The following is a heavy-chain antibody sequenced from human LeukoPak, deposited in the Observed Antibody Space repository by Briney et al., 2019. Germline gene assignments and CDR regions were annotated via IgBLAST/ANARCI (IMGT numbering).Heavy chain of an antibody. J-gene: IGHJ4*02. V-gene: IGHV1-69*13. CDR1: GGTFSSYA. Sequence: ASVKVSCKASGGTFSSYAISWVRQAPGQGLEWMGGIIPIFGTANYAQTFQGRVTITADESTSTAYMELTSLRSDDTAVYYCARTRDYGGNPDYWGQGTLVTVSS. D-gene: IGHD4-23*01. CDR3: ARTRDYGGNPDY. CDR2: IIPIFGTA.